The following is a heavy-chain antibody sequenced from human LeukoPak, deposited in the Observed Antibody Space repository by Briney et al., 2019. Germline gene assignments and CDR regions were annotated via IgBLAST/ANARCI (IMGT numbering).Heavy chain of an antibody. CDR3: GMLAAAHSDAFDI. D-gene: IGHD6-13*01. V-gene: IGHV4-39*01. Sequence: WETLSLTCTVSGGSISSSSNYWGWIRQPPGKRLGWIGSIYYSGSTYYNPSLKSRVTISVDTSKNQFSLTLSSVTAADTAVYYCGMLAAAHSDAFDIWGQGTMVTVSS. CDR1: GGSISSSSNY. CDR2: IYYSGST. J-gene: IGHJ3*02.